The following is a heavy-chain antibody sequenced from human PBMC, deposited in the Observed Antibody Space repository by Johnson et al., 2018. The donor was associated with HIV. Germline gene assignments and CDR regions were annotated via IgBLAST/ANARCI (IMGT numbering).Heavy chain of an antibody. CDR1: GFTFSSYA. D-gene: IGHD6-19*01. CDR3: ARPLADMNDAFDI. CDR2: ISYDGSNT. V-gene: IGHV3-30-3*01. J-gene: IGHJ3*02. Sequence: QVQLVESGGGVVQPGRSLRLSCAASGFTFSSYAMHWVRQAPGKGLEWVAVISYDGSNTYYADSVKGRFTISRANSKNTLYLQMNSLRAEDTAVYYCARPLADMNDAFDIWGQGTMVTVSS.